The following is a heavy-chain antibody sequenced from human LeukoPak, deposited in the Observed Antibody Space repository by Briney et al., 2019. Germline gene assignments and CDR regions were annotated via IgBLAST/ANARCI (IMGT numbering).Heavy chain of an antibody. CDR2: IRYDGSNK. J-gene: IGHJ4*02. D-gene: IGHD2-21*01. CDR3: AKGLEAYCGGDCYSNFDY. CDR1: GFTFSSYG. Sequence: PGGSLRLSCAASGFTFSSYGMHWVRQAPGKGLEWVAFIRYDGSNKYYADSVKGRFTISRDNSKNTLYLQMNSLRAEDTAVYYCAKGLEAYCGGDCYSNFDYWGQGTLVTVSS. V-gene: IGHV3-30*02.